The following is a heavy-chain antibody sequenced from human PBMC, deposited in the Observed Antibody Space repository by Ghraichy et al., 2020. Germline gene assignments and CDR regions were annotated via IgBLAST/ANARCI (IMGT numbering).Heavy chain of an antibody. CDR1: GFTVSSNY. CDR2: IYSGGST. V-gene: IGHV3-53*01. D-gene: IGHD3-22*01. J-gene: IGHJ5*02. CDR3: ARVMTHYDSSGYYSDWFDP. Sequence: GGSLRLSCAASGFTVSSNYMSWVRQAPGKGLEWVSVIYSGGSTYYADSVKGRFTISRDNSKNTLYLQMNSLRAEDTAVYYCARVMTHYDSSGYYSDWFDPWGQGTLVTVSS.